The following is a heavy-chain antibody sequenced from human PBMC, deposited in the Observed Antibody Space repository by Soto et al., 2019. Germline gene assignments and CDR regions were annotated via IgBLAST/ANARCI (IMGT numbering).Heavy chain of an antibody. CDR3: ARAATDVAARPDRAQRPTGTQDY. CDR1: GYTFTTYG. V-gene: IGHV1-18*01. Sequence: VASVKVSCKASGYTFTTYGISWVRQAPGQGLEWMGWINPENGNTDYAQKFQGRVTMTTDTSTSTAYMELRSLRSDDTAVYYCARAATDVAARPDRAQRPTGTQDYWGQGTLVTVSS. CDR2: INPENGNT. J-gene: IGHJ4*02. D-gene: IGHD6-6*01.